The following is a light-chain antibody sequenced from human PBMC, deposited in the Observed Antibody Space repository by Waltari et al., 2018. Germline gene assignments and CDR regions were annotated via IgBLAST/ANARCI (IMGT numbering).Light chain of an antibody. CDR1: QSVSNNF. V-gene: IGKV3-20*01. CDR3: QQYDSIVLT. CDR2: GAS. Sequence: EIVLTQSPGTLSLSPGERATLSCRASQSVSNNFLNRYQQKPGQAPRLLIYGASSRATGIPDRFSGSGSGTDFTLTISRLEPEDFAVYYCQQYDSIVLTFGGGTKVEI. J-gene: IGKJ4*01.